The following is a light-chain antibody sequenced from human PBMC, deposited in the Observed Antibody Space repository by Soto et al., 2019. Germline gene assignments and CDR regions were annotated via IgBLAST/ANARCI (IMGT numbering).Light chain of an antibody. J-gene: IGKJ1*01. Sequence: EIVLTQSPATLSVSPGERVILSCRASQSVDISLAWYQQKPGQAPRLLIYGASTRATGIPARFSGSGSGTEFTLTISSLQSEDFAVYYCQQFQNSPWTFGQGTKVDIK. CDR2: GAS. CDR3: QQFQNSPWT. CDR1: QSVDIS. V-gene: IGKV3-15*01.